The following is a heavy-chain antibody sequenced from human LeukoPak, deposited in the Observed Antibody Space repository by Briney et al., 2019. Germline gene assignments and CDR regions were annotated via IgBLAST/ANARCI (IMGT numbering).Heavy chain of an antibody. Sequence: GGSLRLSCAASGLPFGDYWMHWFRQAPGKGLVWVSRIRGDGGDTSYADSVKGRFTVSRDNAKNTLYLQMNSLRAEDTAVYFCARDRVLGSGSSDYWGHGTLVTVSS. D-gene: IGHD3-10*01. CDR2: IRGDGGDT. CDR3: ARDRVLGSGSSDY. CDR1: GLPFGDYW. V-gene: IGHV3-74*01. J-gene: IGHJ4*01.